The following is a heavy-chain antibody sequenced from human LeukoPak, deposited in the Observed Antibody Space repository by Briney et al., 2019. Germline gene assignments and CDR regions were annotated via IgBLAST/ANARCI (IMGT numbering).Heavy chain of an antibody. V-gene: IGHV4-31*03. CDR3: ARVPKDYYDSSGYYYFFRDEYAFDI. D-gene: IGHD3-22*01. CDR1: GGSISSGGYY. Sequence: PSETLSLTCTVSGGSISSGGYYWSWIRQHPGKGLEWIGYIYYSGSTYYNPSLKSRVTISVDTSKNQFSLKLSSVTAADTAVYYCARVPKDYYDSSGYYYFFRDEYAFDIWGQGTMVTVSS. J-gene: IGHJ3*02. CDR2: IYYSGST.